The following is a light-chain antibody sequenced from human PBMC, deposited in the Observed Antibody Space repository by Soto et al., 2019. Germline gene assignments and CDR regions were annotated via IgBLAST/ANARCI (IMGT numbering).Light chain of an antibody. CDR2: AAS. Sequence: AIRMTQSPSSLSASTIDRVTFTFLASQGISSYLAWYQQKPGKAPKLLIYAASTLQSGVPSRFSGSGSGTDFTLTISSLQPDDFATYYCQQYNLYPETFGQGTKVDI. CDR1: QGISSY. J-gene: IGKJ1*01. CDR3: QQYNLYPET. V-gene: IGKV1-8*01.